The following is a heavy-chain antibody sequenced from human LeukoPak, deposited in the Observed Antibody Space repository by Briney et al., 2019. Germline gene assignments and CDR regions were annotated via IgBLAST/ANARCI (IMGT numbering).Heavy chain of an antibody. J-gene: IGHJ6*02. V-gene: IGHV3-21*01. CDR1: GFTFSNAW. CDR2: ISSSSSYI. Sequence: GGSLRLSCAASGFTFSNAWMNWVRQAPGKGLEWVSSISSSSSYIYYADSVKGRFTISRDNAKNSLYLQMNSLRAEDTAVYYCARGGAYSSSWYVNNFYYYGMDVWGQGTTVTVSS. CDR3: ARGGAYSSSWYVNNFYYYGMDV. D-gene: IGHD6-13*01.